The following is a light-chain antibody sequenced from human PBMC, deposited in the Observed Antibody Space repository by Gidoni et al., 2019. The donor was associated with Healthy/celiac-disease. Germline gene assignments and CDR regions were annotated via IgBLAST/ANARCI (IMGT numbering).Light chain of an antibody. CDR2: DAS. Sequence: GDRVTITCRASQGISSDLAWYQQKPGKAPKLLIYDASSLESGVPSRFSGSGSGTDFTLTISSLQPEDFATYYCQQFNNYPRTFGQGTRLEIK. CDR1: QGISSD. J-gene: IGKJ5*01. V-gene: IGKV1D-13*01. CDR3: QQFNNYPRT.